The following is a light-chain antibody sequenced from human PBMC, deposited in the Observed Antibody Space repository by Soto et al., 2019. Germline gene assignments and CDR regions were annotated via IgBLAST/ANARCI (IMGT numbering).Light chain of an antibody. Sequence: QSVLTQPLSVSAAPGQKVTICCSGSSXNIGGNSVSWYQQLPGTAPKLLIYDDDKRPSGIPDRFSGSKSGTSATLGITGFRTGDEADYYCGSWDSSLSAYVFGTGTKVTVL. CDR3: GSWDSSLSAYV. V-gene: IGLV1-51*01. CDR1: SXNIGGNS. J-gene: IGLJ1*01. CDR2: DDD.